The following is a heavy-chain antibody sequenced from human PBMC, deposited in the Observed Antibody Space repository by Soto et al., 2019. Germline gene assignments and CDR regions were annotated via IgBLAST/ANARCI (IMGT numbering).Heavy chain of an antibody. CDR1: GFTFSSYA. Sequence: GGSLRLSCAASGFTFSSYAMSWVRQAPGKGLEWVSAISGSGGSTYYADSVKGRFTISRDNSKNTLYLQMNSLRAEDTAVYYCAKDIVDFWSGYSPFNAFDIWGQGTMVTVSS. CDR2: ISGSGGST. V-gene: IGHV3-23*01. CDR3: AKDIVDFWSGYSPFNAFDI. D-gene: IGHD3-3*01. J-gene: IGHJ3*02.